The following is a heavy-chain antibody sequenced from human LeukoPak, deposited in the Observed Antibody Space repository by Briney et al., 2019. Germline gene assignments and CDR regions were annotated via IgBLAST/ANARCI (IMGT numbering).Heavy chain of an antibody. D-gene: IGHD3-10*01. CDR1: GDSISSGDYY. CDR2: ISSSGST. V-gene: IGHV4-61*02. Sequence: SEILSLTCTVSGDSISSGDYYWSWIRQPAGKGLEWIGRISSSGSTNYNPSLKSRVTISVDTSKNQFSLKLSSVTAADTAVYYCARGPRYYYGSGSYIYYYYMDVWGKGTTVTVSS. J-gene: IGHJ6*03. CDR3: ARGPRYYYGSGSYIYYYYMDV.